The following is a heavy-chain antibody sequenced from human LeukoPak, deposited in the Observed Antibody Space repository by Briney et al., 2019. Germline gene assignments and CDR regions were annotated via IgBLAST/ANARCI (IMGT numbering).Heavy chain of an antibody. Sequence: SETLSLTCTVSGGSISSGSYYWSWIRQPAGKGLEWIGYIYYSGSTNYNPSLKSRVTISVDTSKNQFSLKLSSVTAADTAVYYCARATSSGYQYWGQGTLVTVSS. CDR3: ARATSSGYQY. CDR2: IYYSGST. CDR1: GGSISSGSYY. D-gene: IGHD3-22*01. J-gene: IGHJ4*02. V-gene: IGHV4-61*10.